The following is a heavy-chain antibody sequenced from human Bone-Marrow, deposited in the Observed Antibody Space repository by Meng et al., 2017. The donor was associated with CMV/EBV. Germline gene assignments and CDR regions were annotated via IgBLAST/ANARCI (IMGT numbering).Heavy chain of an antibody. CDR3: ATRITLND. J-gene: IGHJ4*02. D-gene: IGHD3-22*01. CDR1: GFTFSAYT. V-gene: IGHV3-21*01. CDR2: ISSGSNYV. Sequence: GGSLRLSCAASGFTFSAYTMNWVRQAPGKGLEWISSISSGSNYVNYTDSLKGRFTISRDNAKNSLYLQMHSLRVEDTAVYYCATRITLNDWGQGTLVTVSS.